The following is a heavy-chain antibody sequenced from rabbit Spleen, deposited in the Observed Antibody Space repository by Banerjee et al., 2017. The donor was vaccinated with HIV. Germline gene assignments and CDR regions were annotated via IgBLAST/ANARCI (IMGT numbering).Heavy chain of an antibody. CDR3: AGGAGRGFTSYNMGL. CDR1: AFSFSSSYY. Sequence: QALEESGGGLVKTGACLTLTCTTSAFSFSSSYYMSWGRQAPGKGLECIACSVGGSSGITYSATWATDRFICSNTSSTTVALLKTSLTVADAAAYFCAGGAGRGFTSYNMGLWGPGTLVTVS. J-gene: IGHJ6*01. D-gene: IGHD3-1*01. V-gene: IGHV1S40*01. CDR2: SVGGSSGIT.